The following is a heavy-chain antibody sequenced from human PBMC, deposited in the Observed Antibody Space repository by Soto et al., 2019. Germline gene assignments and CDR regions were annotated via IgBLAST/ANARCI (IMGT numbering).Heavy chain of an antibody. J-gene: IGHJ3*02. CDR1: GYTFTSYD. CDR2: MNPNSGNT. V-gene: IGHV1-8*01. D-gene: IGHD1-1*01. Sequence: GASVKVSCKASGYTFTSYDINWVRQATGQGLEWMGRMNPNSGNTAYAQKFQGRVTMTRNTSISTAYMELSSLRSEDTAVYYCARERGDAFDIWGQGTMVTVSS. CDR3: ARERGDAFDI.